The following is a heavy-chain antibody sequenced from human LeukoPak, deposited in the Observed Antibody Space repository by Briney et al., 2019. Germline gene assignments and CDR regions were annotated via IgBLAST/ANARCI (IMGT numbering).Heavy chain of an antibody. J-gene: IGHJ4*02. CDR1: GFTFSNYA. D-gene: IGHD4-17*01. CDR3: AKLTTWNTDYPIDY. Sequence: GGSLRLSCAASGFTFSNYAMSWVRQAPGKGLEWVSSISSSADNTYHADSVKGRFTISRDNSKNTLYLQMNSLRAEDTALYYCAKLTTWNTDYPIDYWGQGTLVTVSS. V-gene: IGHV3-23*01. CDR2: ISSSADNT.